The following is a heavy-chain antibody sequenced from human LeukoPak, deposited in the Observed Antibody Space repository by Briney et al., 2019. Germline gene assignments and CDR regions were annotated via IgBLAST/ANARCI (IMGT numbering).Heavy chain of an antibody. V-gene: IGHV3-23*01. D-gene: IGHD3-10*01. CDR3: AKDARAYGTGPIDY. J-gene: IGHJ4*02. Sequence: GGSLRLSCAASGFTFSKYVMRWVRQAPGKGLEWVSAISTGGGSTYYAASVKGRFTISRDNSKNTLYLQMSSLRAEDTGVYYCAKDARAYGTGPIDYWGQGTLVTVSS. CDR2: ISTGGGST. CDR1: GFTFSKYV.